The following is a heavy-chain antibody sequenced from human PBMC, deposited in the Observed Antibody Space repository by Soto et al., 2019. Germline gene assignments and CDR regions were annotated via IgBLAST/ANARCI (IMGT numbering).Heavy chain of an antibody. V-gene: IGHV1-58*01. CDR2: IVVGSGNT. CDR3: ARGRGGHCSGGKCYRFLDP. CDR1: GFNFISSA. Sequence: ASVKVSCKASGFNFISSAVQWVRQARGQRPEWIGWIVVGSGNTKYAQKFQERVTITRDMSTSTAYMELRSLRYEDTAVYYCARGRGGHCSGGKCYRFLDPWGQGTLVTVSS. D-gene: IGHD2-15*01. J-gene: IGHJ5*02.